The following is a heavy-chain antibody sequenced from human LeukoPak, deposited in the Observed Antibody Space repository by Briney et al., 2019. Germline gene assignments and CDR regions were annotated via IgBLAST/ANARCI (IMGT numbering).Heavy chain of an antibody. J-gene: IGHJ3*02. CDR3: ARDLAYYYDSSGSAFDI. D-gene: IGHD3-22*01. CDR2: IWYDGSDK. Sequence: GRPLRLSCTASGFTFSDYGMHWVRQSPGKGLEWVAVIWYDGSDKYYADSVKGRFTISRDNSKNTLYLQMNSLRAEDTAVYYCARDLAYYYDSSGSAFDIWGQGTMVTVSS. V-gene: IGHV3-33*01. CDR1: GFTFSDYG.